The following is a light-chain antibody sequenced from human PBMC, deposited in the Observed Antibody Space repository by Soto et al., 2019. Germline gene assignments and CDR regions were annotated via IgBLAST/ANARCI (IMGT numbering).Light chain of an antibody. V-gene: IGLV1-44*01. Sequence: QSALTQPPSASGTPGQRVTISCSGSSSNIGSNTVNWYQQLPGTAPKLLIYSNNQRPSGVPDRFSGSKSGTSASLAISGLQSEDEADYYCAAWDDSLNGFYVFGTGTKVPS. CDR3: AAWDDSLNGFYV. J-gene: IGLJ1*01. CDR2: SNN. CDR1: SSNIGSNT.